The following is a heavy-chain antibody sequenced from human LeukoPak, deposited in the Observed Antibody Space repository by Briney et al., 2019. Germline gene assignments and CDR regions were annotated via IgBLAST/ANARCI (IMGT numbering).Heavy chain of an antibody. V-gene: IGHV3-15*01. CDR2: IKSKGDGETI. Sequence: GGSLRLSCAASGFTFTNAWMSWVRQAPGKGLEWVGRIKSKGDGETIDNAAPVKGRFTMSRDDSKATLYLQMNSLEAEDTAVYYCTTDLGLTMIRGVIVYWGQGAWSPSPQ. D-gene: IGHD3-10*01. CDR3: TTDLGLTMIRGVIVY. J-gene: IGHJ4*02. CDR1: GFTFTNAW.